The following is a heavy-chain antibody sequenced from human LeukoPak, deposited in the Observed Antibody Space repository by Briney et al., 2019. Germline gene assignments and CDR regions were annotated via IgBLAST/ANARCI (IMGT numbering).Heavy chain of an antibody. CDR2: IYYSGST. D-gene: IGHD6-13*01. J-gene: IGHJ4*02. Sequence: PSETLSLTCTVSGGSISSYYWSWIRQPPGKGLEWIGYIYYSGSTNYNPSLKSRVTISVDTSKNQFSLKLSSVTAAGTAVYYCARQAPIAAVFDYWGQGTLVTVSS. V-gene: IGHV4-59*08. CDR1: GGSISSYY. CDR3: ARQAPIAAVFDY.